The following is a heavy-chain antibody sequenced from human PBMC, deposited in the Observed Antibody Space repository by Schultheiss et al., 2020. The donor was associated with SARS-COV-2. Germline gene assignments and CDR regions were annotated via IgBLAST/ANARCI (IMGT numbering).Heavy chain of an antibody. D-gene: IGHD3-22*01. CDR3: ARTYITMVEVVLGWFDP. Sequence: GGSLRLSCKASGYMFATYGISWVRQAPGQGLEWMGWISPNNGNTNYAQKFRDRLIMTTDKSTSTAYMELRSLRSDDTAVYYCARTYITMVEVVLGWFDPWGQGTLVTVSS. CDR2: ISPNNGNT. CDR1: GYMFATYG. J-gene: IGHJ5*02. V-gene: IGHV1-18*01.